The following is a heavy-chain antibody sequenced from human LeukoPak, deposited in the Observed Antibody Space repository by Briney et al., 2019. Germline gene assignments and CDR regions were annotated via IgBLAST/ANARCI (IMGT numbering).Heavy chain of an antibody. CDR2: ISHSGST. Sequence: SETLSLTCAVYGGSFSGYYWSWIRQPPGKGLEWIGEISHSGSTNYNPSLQSRVTISVGTSKNQFPLKLSTVTAADTAVYYCAGGTAAGKRGDFDYWGQGTLVTVSS. J-gene: IGHJ4*02. CDR1: GGSFSGYY. V-gene: IGHV4-34*01. CDR3: AGGTAAGKRGDFDY. D-gene: IGHD6-13*01.